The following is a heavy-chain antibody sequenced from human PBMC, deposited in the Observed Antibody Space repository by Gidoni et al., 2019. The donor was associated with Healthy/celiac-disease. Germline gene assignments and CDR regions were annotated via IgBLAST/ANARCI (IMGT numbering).Heavy chain of an antibody. CDR3: ARELREYCSSTSCYTVNYYYYYMDV. J-gene: IGHJ6*03. CDR1: GFTFSSYG. V-gene: IGHV3-33*01. Sequence: QVQLVESGGGVVQPGRSLRLSCAASGFTFSSYGMPWVRQAPGKGLEWVAVIWYDGSNKYYADSVKGRFTISRDNSKNTLYLQMNSLRAEDTAVYYCARELREYCSSTSCYTVNYYYYYMDVWGKGTTVTVSS. D-gene: IGHD2-2*02. CDR2: IWYDGSNK.